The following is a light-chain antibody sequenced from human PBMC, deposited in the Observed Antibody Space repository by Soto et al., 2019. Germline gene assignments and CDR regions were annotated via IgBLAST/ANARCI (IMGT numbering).Light chain of an antibody. CDR3: QQRSKWPVT. V-gene: IGKV3-11*01. CDR1: QSVNSY. Sequence: EIVLTQSPATLSLSPGESATLSCRASQSVNSYLAWYQQKPGQAPRLLIYDATSRATGIPARFSGSGSGTDFPLTISSLEPEDFAVYYCQQRSKWPVTFGGGNKVEIK. CDR2: DAT. J-gene: IGKJ4*01.